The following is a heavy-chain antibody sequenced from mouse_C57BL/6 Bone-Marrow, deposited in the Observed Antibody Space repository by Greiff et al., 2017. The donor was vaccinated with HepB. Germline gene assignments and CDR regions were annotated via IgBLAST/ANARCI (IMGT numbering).Heavy chain of an antibody. Sequence: QVQLQQPGAELVKPGASVKLSCKASGYTFTSYWMHWVKQRPGQGLEWIGMIHPNSGSTNYNEKFKSKATLTVDKSSSTAYMQLSSLTSEDSAAYYCARWTLTDYAMDYWGQGTSVTVSS. CDR3: ARWTLTDYAMDY. D-gene: IGHD4-1*01. CDR1: GYTFTSYW. J-gene: IGHJ4*01. V-gene: IGHV1-64*01. CDR2: IHPNSGST.